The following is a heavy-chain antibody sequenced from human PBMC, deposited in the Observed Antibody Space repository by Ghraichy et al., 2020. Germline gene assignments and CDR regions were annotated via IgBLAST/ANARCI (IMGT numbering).Heavy chain of an antibody. J-gene: IGHJ4*02. D-gene: IGHD6-19*01. Sequence: GGSLRLSCAASGFTFSSYWMSWVRQAPGKGLEWVANIKQDGSEKYYVDSVKGRFTISRDNAQNPLYLQMNSLRAEDTAVYYRARDRGWLVRGSDYWGQGTLVTVSS. CDR3: ARDRGWLVRGSDY. CDR1: GFTFSSYW. V-gene: IGHV3-7*03. CDR2: IKQDGSEK.